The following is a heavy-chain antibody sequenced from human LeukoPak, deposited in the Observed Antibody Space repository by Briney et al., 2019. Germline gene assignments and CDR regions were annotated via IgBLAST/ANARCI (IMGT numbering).Heavy chain of an antibody. CDR2: INNRGTT. J-gene: IGHJ4*02. Sequence: SETLSLTCTVSGDSITSDYWSWIRQPPGKGLERIGFINNRGTTSYNPSLKSRVTISRDMSKNQFALKLSSVSAADTAVYYCARYRDGDSDISLDIWGQGTLVTVSS. V-gene: IGHV4-59*08. D-gene: IGHD4-17*01. CDR3: ARYRDGDSDISLDI. CDR1: GDSITSDY.